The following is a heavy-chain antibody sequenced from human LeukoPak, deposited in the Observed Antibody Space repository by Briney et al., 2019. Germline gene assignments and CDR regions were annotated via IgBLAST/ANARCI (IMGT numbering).Heavy chain of an antibody. D-gene: IGHD6-19*01. J-gene: IGHJ4*02. CDR2: ISGDGSGK. CDR3: AREIGSSGWAGFFDY. CDR1: GFTLSSNP. Sequence: GRSLRLSCAASGFTLSSNPMHWVRQGPGKGLEWVAVISGDGSGKSDADSVKGRFTVSRDNSKNTLYLQMNSLRTEDTAVYYCAREIGSSGWAGFFDYWGQGTLVTVSS. V-gene: IGHV3-30-3*01.